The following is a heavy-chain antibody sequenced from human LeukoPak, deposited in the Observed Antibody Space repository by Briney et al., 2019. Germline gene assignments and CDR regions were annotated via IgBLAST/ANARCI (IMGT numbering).Heavy chain of an antibody. CDR1: GGSFSGYY. CDR3: ARGDFWSGYSVRKAFDY. Sequence: SETLSLTCAVYGGSFSGYYWSYIRQPPGKGLEWIGEINHGGSINYNPSLKSRVTISVDTSKKQFYLQLSSVTAADTAVYYCARGDFWSGYSVRKAFDYWGQGTLVTVSS. CDR2: INHGGSI. V-gene: IGHV4-34*01. D-gene: IGHD3-3*01. J-gene: IGHJ4*02.